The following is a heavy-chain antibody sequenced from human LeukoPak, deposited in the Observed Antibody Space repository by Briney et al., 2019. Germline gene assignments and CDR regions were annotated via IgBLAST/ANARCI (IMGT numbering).Heavy chain of an antibody. Sequence: PGGSLRLSCAASGFTVSSNYMSWVRQAPGKGLEWVSVIYSGGSTYYADSVKSRFTISRDNSKNTLYLQMNSLRAEDTAVYYCARVPYYYDSIGDYWGQGTLVTVSS. CDR2: IYSGGST. J-gene: IGHJ4*02. CDR1: GFTVSSNY. CDR3: ARVPYYYDSIGDY. D-gene: IGHD3-22*01. V-gene: IGHV3-53*01.